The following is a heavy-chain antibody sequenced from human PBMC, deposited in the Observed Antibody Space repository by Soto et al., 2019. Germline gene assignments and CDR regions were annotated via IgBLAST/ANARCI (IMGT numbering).Heavy chain of an antibody. V-gene: IGHV4-4*07. Sequence: QLQLHESGPGLVKPSETLSLTCNVSGDSIGRFYWSWIRQSAGKGLEWIGRVYSTGGVTYNPALNGRVTISLDRSTNHVYLEMNAVTAADTAVYFCARDLSGTGLDIWGRGPRVSVSS. J-gene: IGHJ6*02. D-gene: IGHD1-26*01. CDR1: GDSIGRFY. CDR2: VYSTGGV. CDR3: ARDLSGTGLDI.